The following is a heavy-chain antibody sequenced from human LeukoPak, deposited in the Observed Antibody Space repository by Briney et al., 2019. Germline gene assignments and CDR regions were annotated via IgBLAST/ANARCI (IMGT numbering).Heavy chain of an antibody. Sequence: PSETLSLTCTVSGGSIGTYYWSWIRQPPGKGLEWIGYISDTGSINYNPSLQGRVTMSVDMPKNQLSLKLSSVTAADTAVYFCARAVTGTSPLGYWGQGALVTVSS. CDR3: ARAVTGTSPLGY. J-gene: IGHJ4*02. CDR1: GGSIGTYY. D-gene: IGHD6-19*01. V-gene: IGHV4-59*01. CDR2: ISDTGSI.